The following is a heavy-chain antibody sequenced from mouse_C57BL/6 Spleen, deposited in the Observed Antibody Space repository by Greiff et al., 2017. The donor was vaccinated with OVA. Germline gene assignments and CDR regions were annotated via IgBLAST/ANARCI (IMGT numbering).Heavy chain of an antibody. D-gene: IGHD1-1*01. CDR1: GYTFTSYW. J-gene: IGHJ2*01. Sequence: VQLQQSGAVLARPGASVKMSCKTSGYTFTSYWMHWVKQRTGQGLEWIGAIYPGNSDTSYNQKFKGKAKLTAVTSASTAYMELSSLTNEDSAVYYCTRALGYYGSIDYWGQGTTLTVSS. CDR2: IYPGNSDT. V-gene: IGHV1-5*01. CDR3: TRALGYYGSIDY.